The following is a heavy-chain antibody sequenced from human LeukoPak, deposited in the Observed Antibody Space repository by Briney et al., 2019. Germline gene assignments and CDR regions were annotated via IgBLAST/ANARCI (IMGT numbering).Heavy chain of an antibody. J-gene: IGHJ4*02. CDR3: ARDKGNYDYFDY. V-gene: IGHV4-61*02. CDR1: GGSISSGSYY. Sequence: SQTLSLTCTVSGGSISSGSYYWSWIRQPAGKGLEWIGRIYTSGSTNYNPSLKSRVTLSVDTSKNQFSLKLSSVTAADTAVYYCARDKGNYDYFDYWGQGTLVTVSS. D-gene: IGHD1-7*01. CDR2: IYTSGST.